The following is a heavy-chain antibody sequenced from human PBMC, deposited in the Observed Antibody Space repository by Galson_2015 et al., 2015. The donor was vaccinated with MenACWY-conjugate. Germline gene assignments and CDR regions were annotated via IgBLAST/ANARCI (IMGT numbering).Heavy chain of an antibody. Sequence: QSGAEVKKPGESLKISCKTTGYSFTTYWIAWVRQMPGKGLEWLGLISPGDSNTRYSPPFQGQVTISADKSINTAYLQWSSLRASDTAMYYCARHPPGGRGMDVWGQGTTVTVSS. CDR1: GYSFTTYW. CDR2: ISPGDSNT. CDR3: ARHPPGGRGMDV. J-gene: IGHJ6*02. V-gene: IGHV5-51*01. D-gene: IGHD1-26*01.